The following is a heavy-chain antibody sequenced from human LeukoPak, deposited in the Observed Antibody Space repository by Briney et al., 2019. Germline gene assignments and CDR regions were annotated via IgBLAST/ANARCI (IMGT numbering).Heavy chain of an antibody. J-gene: IGHJ6*02. CDR1: GFTFSDYY. Sequence: GGSLRLSCAASGFTFSDYYMSWIRQAPGKGLEWVSYISSSGSTIYYADSVKGRFTICRDNAKNSLYLQMNSLRAEDTAVYYCARDWEVGCSGGSCYSNYYYYGMDVWGQGTTVTVSS. V-gene: IGHV3-11*01. CDR3: ARDWEVGCSGGSCYSNYYYYGMDV. CDR2: ISSSGSTI. D-gene: IGHD2-15*01.